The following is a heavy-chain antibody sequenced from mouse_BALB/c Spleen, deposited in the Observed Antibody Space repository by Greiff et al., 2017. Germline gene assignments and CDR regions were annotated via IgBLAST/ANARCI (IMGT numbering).Heavy chain of an antibody. D-gene: IGHD1-1*01. CDR2: ISSGGST. J-gene: IGHJ2*01. CDR3: AREAFITTVVAYYFDY. V-gene: IGHV5-6-5*01. Sequence: EVNVVESGGGLVKPGGSLKLSCAASGFTFSSYAMSWVRQTPEKRLEWVASISSGGSTYYPDSVKGRFTISRDNARNILYLQMSSLRSEDTAMYYCAREAFITTVVAYYFDYWGQGTTLTVSS. CDR1: GFTFSSYA.